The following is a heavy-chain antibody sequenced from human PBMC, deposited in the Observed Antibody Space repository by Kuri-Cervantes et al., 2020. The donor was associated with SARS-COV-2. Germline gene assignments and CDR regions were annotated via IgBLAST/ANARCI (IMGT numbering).Heavy chain of an antibody. Sequence: GESLKISCAASAFTFSSYAMHWVRQAPGKGLEWVAIISYDGSNKYYADSVKGRFTISRDKSKNTLYLQMNSLRAEDTDVYYCARDRVGVHDYWGQGTLVTVSS. CDR2: ISYDGSNK. V-gene: IGHV3-30-3*01. CDR3: ARDRVGVHDY. CDR1: AFTFSSYA. D-gene: IGHD2-21*01. J-gene: IGHJ4*02.